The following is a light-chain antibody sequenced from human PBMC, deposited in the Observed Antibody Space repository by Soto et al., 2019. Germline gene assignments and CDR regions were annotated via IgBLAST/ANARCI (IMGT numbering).Light chain of an antibody. Sequence: DIQMTQSPSSLSSSVGYRVTSTGLASQSISSYLNWYQQKPGKDTKLLIYAASSLQSGVKSRFSGSGSGTDFTLTISSMQPEDFATYYCKQSYSTHLTFGKGTQLDIK. V-gene: IGKV1-39*01. CDR3: KQSYSTHLT. CDR2: AAS. CDR1: QSISSY. J-gene: IGKJ1*01.